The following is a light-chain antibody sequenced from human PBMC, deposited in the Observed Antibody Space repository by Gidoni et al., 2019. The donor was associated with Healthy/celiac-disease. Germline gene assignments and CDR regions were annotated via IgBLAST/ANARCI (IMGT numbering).Light chain of an antibody. J-gene: IGLJ1*01. CDR2: GNS. Sequence: TISCTGSSSNIGAGYDVHWYQQLPGTAPKLLIYGNSNRPSGVPDRFSGSKSGTTASLAITGLQAQDEADYYCQSYDSSLSGSGVFETGTKVTVL. V-gene: IGLV1-40*01. CDR1: SSNIGAGYD. CDR3: QSYDSSLSGSGV.